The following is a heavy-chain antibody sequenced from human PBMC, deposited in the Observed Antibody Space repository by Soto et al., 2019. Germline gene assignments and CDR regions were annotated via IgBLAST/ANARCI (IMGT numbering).Heavy chain of an antibody. V-gene: IGHV3-74*01. Sequence: GGSLRLSCSASGFTFSSPWMHWVRQAPGEGLVWVSRINGDGSSKTYVDSVKGRFTISRDNAKNSLYLQMNSLRAEDTAVYYCARDPNIVLVPAALRSYYYYYGMDVWGQGTTVTVSS. J-gene: IGHJ6*02. CDR3: ARDPNIVLVPAALRSYYYYYGMDV. CDR1: GFTFSSPW. D-gene: IGHD2-2*01. CDR2: INGDGSSK.